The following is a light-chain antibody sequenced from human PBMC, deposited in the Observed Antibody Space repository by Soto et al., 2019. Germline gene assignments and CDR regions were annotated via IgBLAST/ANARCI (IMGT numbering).Light chain of an antibody. V-gene: IGLV2-8*01. CDR2: EVL. Sequence: QSVLAQPPSAFGSPGQSVTISCTETKMDIGVYDFVSWYQHLPGKAPRLIIYEVLQRPSGVPDRFSGSKSGNTASLTVSGLQAADEADYFCKSYAGSNTYVFGSGTKVTVL. J-gene: IGLJ1*01. CDR3: KSYAGSNTYV. CDR1: KMDIGVYDF.